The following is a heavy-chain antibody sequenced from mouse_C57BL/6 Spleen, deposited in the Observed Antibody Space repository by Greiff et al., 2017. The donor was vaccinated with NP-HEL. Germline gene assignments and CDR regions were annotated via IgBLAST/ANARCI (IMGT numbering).Heavy chain of an antibody. V-gene: IGHV1-69*01. J-gene: IGHJ2*01. CDR2: IDPSDSYT. CDR3: ARDGYYGSSYGY. CDR1: GYTFTSYW. Sequence: VQLQQPGAELVMPGASVKLSCKASGYTFTSYWMHWVKQRPGQGLEWIGEIDPSDSYTNYNQKFKGKSTLTVDKSSSTAYMQLSSLTSEDSAVYYCARDGYYGSSYGYWGQGTTLTVSS. D-gene: IGHD1-1*01.